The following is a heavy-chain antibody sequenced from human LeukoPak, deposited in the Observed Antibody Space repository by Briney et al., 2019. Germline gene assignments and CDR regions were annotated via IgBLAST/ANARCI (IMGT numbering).Heavy chain of an antibody. V-gene: IGHV3-23*01. CDR2: LSGSGGTP. Sequence: GGSLRLSCAASGFTFSSYAMSWVRQAPGKGLEWVSALSGSGGTPYYPDSVKGRFTISRDNSNNTLFLQMNSLRAEDTALYYCAKTSEPHLYYGSGSYLTNWGQGTLVTVSS. D-gene: IGHD3-10*01. CDR3: AKTSEPHLYYGSGSYLTN. CDR1: GFTFSSYA. J-gene: IGHJ4*02.